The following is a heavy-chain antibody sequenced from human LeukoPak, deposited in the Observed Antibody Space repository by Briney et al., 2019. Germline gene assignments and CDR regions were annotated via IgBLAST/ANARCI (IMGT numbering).Heavy chain of an antibody. CDR1: GGSISSSSYY. V-gene: IGHV4-39*01. CDR2: IYYSGST. J-gene: IGHJ4*02. CDR3: ARHRSRTGTPFDY. Sequence: SETLSLTCTVSGGSISSSSYYWGWIRQPPGKGLEWIGSIYYSGSTYYNPSLKSRVTISVDTSKNQFSLKLSSVTAADTAVYYCARHRSRTGTPFDYWGQGTLVTVSS. D-gene: IGHD1-1*01.